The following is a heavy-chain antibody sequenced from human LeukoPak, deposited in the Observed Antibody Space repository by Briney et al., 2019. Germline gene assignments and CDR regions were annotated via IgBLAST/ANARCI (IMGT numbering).Heavy chain of an antibody. D-gene: IGHD3-22*01. V-gene: IGHV3-20*04. Sequence: GGSLRLSCAASGFRFDDYGMSWVRQAPGKGLEWVSGINWKGVRTGYADSVKGRFTISRDNAKNSLYLQMNSPRAEDTAFYYCARAPLTRYWYESSFDHDTFYYYMDVWGKGTTVTVSS. J-gene: IGHJ6*03. CDR1: GFRFDDYG. CDR3: ARAPLTRYWYESSFDHDTFYYYMDV. CDR2: INWKGVRT.